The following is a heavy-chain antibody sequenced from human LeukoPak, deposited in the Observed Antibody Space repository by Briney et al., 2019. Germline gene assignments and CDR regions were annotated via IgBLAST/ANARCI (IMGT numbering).Heavy chain of an antibody. J-gene: IGHJ4*02. V-gene: IGHV4-30-4*08. CDR1: VGSISSGDYY. D-gene: IGHD3-3*01. Sequence: TSETLSLTCTVSVGSISSGDYYWSWIRQPPGKGLEWIGYIYYSGSTYYNPSLKSRVTISVDTSKNQFSLKLSSVTAADTAVYYCARSFGVVLDYWGQGTLVTVSS. CDR3: ARSFGVVLDY. CDR2: IYYSGST.